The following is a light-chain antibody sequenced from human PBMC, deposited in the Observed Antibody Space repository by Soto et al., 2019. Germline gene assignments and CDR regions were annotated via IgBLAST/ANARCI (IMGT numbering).Light chain of an antibody. CDR2: DAT. Sequence: DIQMTQSPSTLSASVGDRVTITCRASQSISSWLAWYQQKPGKAPTVLICDATTLHRGVPSRFSGSGSGTEFTLTIRSLQPHDFATYYCQQYNGYSTWTFGQGTKVDIK. CDR1: QSISSW. J-gene: IGKJ1*01. V-gene: IGKV1-5*01. CDR3: QQYNGYSTWT.